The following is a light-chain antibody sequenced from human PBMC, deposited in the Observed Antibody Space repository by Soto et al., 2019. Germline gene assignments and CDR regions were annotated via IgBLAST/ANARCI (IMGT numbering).Light chain of an antibody. Sequence: EIVLTQSPGTLSLSPGERATLSCRASQSVSSSYLAWYQQKPGQAPRLLIYGASNRATGIPDRFSGSGSGTDFTLTISRLEPEDFAVYYCRQYGSSPWTFGQGTKVDIK. V-gene: IGKV3-20*01. CDR1: QSVSSSY. CDR3: RQYGSSPWT. CDR2: GAS. J-gene: IGKJ1*01.